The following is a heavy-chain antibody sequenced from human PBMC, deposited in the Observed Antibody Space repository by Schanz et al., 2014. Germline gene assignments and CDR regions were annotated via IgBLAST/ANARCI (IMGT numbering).Heavy chain of an antibody. Sequence: EQLVESGGGLVQPGGSLRLSCAASGFRVITNYMTWVRQAPGKGLEWVSIMFPGGNTYYADSVKGRFTISRDNSKNTLFLQMNSLRAEDTAVYYCAKERGGYSSDWGQGTLVTVSS. J-gene: IGHJ4*02. V-gene: IGHV3-66*01. CDR2: MFPGGNT. D-gene: IGHD6-19*01. CDR1: GFRVITNY. CDR3: AKERGGYSSD.